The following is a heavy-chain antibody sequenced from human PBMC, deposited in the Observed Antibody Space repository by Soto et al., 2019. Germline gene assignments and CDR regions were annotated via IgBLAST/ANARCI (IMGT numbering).Heavy chain of an antibody. Sequence: GWSLRLSCAASGFTFDDYAMHWVRQAPGKGLEWASGISWNSGSIGYADSVKGRFTISRDNAKSSLYLQMNSLRAEDTALYYCAKDIQWGYEASYYFDYWGQGTLVTVSS. CDR1: GFTFDDYA. V-gene: IGHV3-9*01. J-gene: IGHJ4*02. CDR2: ISWNSGSI. D-gene: IGHD5-12*01. CDR3: AKDIQWGYEASYYFDY.